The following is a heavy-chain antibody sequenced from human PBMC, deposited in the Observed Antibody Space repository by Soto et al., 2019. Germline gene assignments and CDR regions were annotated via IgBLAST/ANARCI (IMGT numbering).Heavy chain of an antibody. CDR3: ARLVPAAIHPGYNWFDP. D-gene: IGHD2-2*02. CDR2: ISAYNGNT. V-gene: IGHV1-18*01. CDR1: GYTFTSYG. J-gene: IGHJ5*02. Sequence: QVQLVQSGAEVKKPGASVKVSCKASGYTFTSYGISWVRQAPGQGLEWMGWISAYNGNTNYAQKLQGRVTMTTDTSTRTAYMELRSLRSDDTAVYYCARLVPAAIHPGYNWFDPWGQGTLVTVSS.